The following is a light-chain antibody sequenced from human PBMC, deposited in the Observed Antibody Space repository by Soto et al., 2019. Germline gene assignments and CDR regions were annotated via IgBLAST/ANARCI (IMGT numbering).Light chain of an antibody. Sequence: EIVLTQSQVTLSLSPGEIATLSCRASQSVNSFLAWYQQKPGQAPRLLIYDTSKRATGIPARFSGSGSGTDFTLTISSLEPEDFAIYYCQQRSKWPLTFGGGTKVESK. V-gene: IGKV3-11*01. J-gene: IGKJ4*01. CDR1: QSVNSF. CDR2: DTS. CDR3: QQRSKWPLT.